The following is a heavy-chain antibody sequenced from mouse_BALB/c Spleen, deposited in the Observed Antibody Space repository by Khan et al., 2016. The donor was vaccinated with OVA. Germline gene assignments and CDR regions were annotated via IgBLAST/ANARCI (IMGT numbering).Heavy chain of an antibody. CDR3: ARWMGYYAMDY. J-gene: IGHJ4*01. V-gene: IGHV3-1*02. Sequence: LQQSGPDLVKPSQSLSLTCTVTGYSITSGYSWHWIRQFPGNKLEWMGYIHYTGTTNYNPSLKSRISFTRDTSKNQFFLQLNSVTTADTATYYCARWMGYYAMDYWGQGTSVTVSS. CDR1: GYSITSGYS. CDR2: IHYTGTT. D-gene: IGHD2-3*01.